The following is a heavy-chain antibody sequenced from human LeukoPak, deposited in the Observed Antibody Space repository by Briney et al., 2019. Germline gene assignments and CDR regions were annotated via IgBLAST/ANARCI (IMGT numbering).Heavy chain of an antibody. Sequence: PGGSLRLSCAASGFTFSNYYMSWIRQAPGKGLEWVSYVSSSGVTIYYADSVKGRFTISRDNAKNSLYLQMSSLRAEDTAVYYCARGTTVTRIYDYWGQGTLVTVSS. J-gene: IGHJ4*02. D-gene: IGHD4-17*01. V-gene: IGHV3-11*04. CDR3: ARGTTVTRIYDY. CDR2: VSSSGVTI. CDR1: GFTFSNYY.